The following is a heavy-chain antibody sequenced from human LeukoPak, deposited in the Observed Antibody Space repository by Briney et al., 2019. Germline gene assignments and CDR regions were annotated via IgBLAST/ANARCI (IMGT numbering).Heavy chain of an antibody. CDR1: GFTFSSYG. CDR2: ILSDGSKE. Sequence: GGSLRLSCAASGFTFSSYGMHWVRQAPGKGLEWVAVILSDGSKEFYTDSVKGRFTISRDNSKNTLYLQMNSLRAEDTAVYYCARENTQLYFDYWGQGTLVTVSS. CDR3: ARENTQLYFDY. V-gene: IGHV3-33*01. D-gene: IGHD1-1*01. J-gene: IGHJ4*02.